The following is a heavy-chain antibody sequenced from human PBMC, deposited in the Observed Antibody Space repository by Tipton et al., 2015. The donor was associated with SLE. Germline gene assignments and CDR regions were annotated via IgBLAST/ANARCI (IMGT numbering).Heavy chain of an antibody. CDR2: IYYSGST. D-gene: IGHD3-22*01. J-gene: IGHJ4*02. V-gene: IGHV4-30-4*01. CDR1: GGSISSDDYY. Sequence: TLSLTCTVSGGSISSDDYYWSWIRQPPGKGLEWIGYIYYSGSTYYNPSLKSRVTISLDTSKNQFSLKLSSVTAADTAVYYCARDSSGYSIFFDYWGQGTLVTVSS. CDR3: ARDSSGYSIFFDY.